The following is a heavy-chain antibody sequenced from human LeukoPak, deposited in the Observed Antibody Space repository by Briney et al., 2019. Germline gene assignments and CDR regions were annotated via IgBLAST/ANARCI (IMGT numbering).Heavy chain of an antibody. CDR3: ARQYSWFGKLLVLDP. D-gene: IGHD3-10*01. J-gene: IGHJ5*02. CDR1: GGSFSGYY. CDR2: INHSGST. Sequence: SETLSLTCAVYGGSFSGYYWSWIRQPPGKGLEWIGEINHSGSTNYNPSLKSRVTISVDTSKNQFSLKLSSVTAADTAVYYCARQYSWFGKLLVLDPWGQGTLVTVSS. V-gene: IGHV4-34*01.